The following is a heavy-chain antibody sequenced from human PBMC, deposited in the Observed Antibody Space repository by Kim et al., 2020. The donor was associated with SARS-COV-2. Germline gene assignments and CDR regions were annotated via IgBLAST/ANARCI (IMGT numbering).Heavy chain of an antibody. J-gene: IGHJ6*02. V-gene: IGHV1-3*01. Sequence: ASVKVSCKASGYTFTSYAMHWVRQAPGQRLEWMGWINAGNGNTKYSQKFQGRVTITRDTSASTAYMELSSLRSEDTAVYYCARASILWFGEDGMDVWGQGTTVTVSS. D-gene: IGHD3-10*01. CDR2: INAGNGNT. CDR3: ARASILWFGEDGMDV. CDR1: GYTFTSYA.